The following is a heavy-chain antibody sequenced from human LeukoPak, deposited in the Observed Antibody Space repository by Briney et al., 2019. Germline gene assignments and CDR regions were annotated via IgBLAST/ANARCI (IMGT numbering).Heavy chain of an antibody. V-gene: IGHV3-23*01. CDR2: IRGSGTTT. Sequence: PGGSLRLSCVASVFTFSRYTISWVRQAPGKGLAWVAGIRGSGTTTYYADSLKGRFTISRDNSKNTLYLQMNSMRDENTAVYYCATDDDDFLDLFEIWGQGTMVTVSS. CDR1: VFTFSRYT. CDR3: ATDDDDFLDLFEI. J-gene: IGHJ3*02. D-gene: IGHD3-3*01.